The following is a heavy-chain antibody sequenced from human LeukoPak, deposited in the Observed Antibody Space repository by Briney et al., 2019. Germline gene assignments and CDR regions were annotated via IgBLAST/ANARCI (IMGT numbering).Heavy chain of an antibody. J-gene: IGHJ6*02. CDR1: GFNFASYA. V-gene: IGHV3-23*01. CDR2: ISGASIIP. Sequence: GGSLRLSCAASGFNFASYAMTWVRQAPGKGLEWVSPISGASIIPHFADSVKGRFTISRDNSKGTLYLQMNSLRAEDTAVYYCAKARDFCSGGSCYLVPMDVWGQGSTVTVSS. D-gene: IGHD2-15*01. CDR3: AKARDFCSGGSCYLVPMDV.